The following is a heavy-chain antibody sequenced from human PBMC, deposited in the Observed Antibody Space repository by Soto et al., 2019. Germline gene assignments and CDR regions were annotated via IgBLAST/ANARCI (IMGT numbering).Heavy chain of an antibody. CDR1: GFTVSLYS. V-gene: IGHV3-48*02. Sequence: EVQLVESGGGRVQPGGSLRLSWAASGFTVSLYSMSWGRQAPGKGLEWVSYISRSSTGIHYADSVKGRFTISRDDATNSMHLQMNILRDGDTAVYSCARAVTWGLDVWGQRPTVSISS. CDR2: ISRSSTGI. D-gene: IGHD3-16*01. J-gene: IGHJ6*02. CDR3: ARAVTWGLDV.